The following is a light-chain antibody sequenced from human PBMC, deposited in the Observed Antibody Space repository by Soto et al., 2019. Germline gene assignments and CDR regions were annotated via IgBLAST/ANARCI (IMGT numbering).Light chain of an antibody. CDR1: QGIRND. V-gene: IGKV1-6*01. CDR2: AAS. Sequence: AIQMTQSPSSLSASVGDRVTITCRASQGIRNDLGWYQQKPGKAPKLLIYAASSLQSGVPSRFSGSGSGTDFTLTISSLQPEDFATYYCQQYSIYWNTFGQGTKLEIK. CDR3: QQYSIYWNT. J-gene: IGKJ2*01.